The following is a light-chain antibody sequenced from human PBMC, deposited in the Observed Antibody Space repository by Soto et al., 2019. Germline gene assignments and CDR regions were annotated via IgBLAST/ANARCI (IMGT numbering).Light chain of an antibody. CDR2: KAS. V-gene: IGKV1-5*03. J-gene: IGKJ1*01. CDR1: QTIRSW. CDR3: QHYNSYSEA. Sequence: DIQMTQSPSTLSASVGDRVTITCRASQTIRSWLAWYQQKPGKAPKPLIYKASSLESGVPSRFSGSGSGTEFTLTISSLQPDDFATYYCQHYNSYSEAFGQGTKVDIK.